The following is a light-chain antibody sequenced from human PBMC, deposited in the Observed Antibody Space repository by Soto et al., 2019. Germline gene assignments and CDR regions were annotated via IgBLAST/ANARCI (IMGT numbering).Light chain of an antibody. CDR1: QSVSTF. J-gene: IGKJ5*01. V-gene: IGKV3-11*01. Sequence: EIVLIQSPATLSLSPGERATLSCRASQSVSTFLAWYQQKPGQAPRLLISDASKRATGVPARFSGSGSGTDFTLTISSLEPEDFAVYYCQQRSNWPPEITFGQGTRLEI. CDR3: QQRSNWPPEIT. CDR2: DAS.